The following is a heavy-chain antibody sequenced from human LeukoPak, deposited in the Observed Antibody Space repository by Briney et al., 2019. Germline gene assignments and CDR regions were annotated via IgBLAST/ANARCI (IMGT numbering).Heavy chain of an antibody. D-gene: IGHD2-2*01. CDR2: INPSGGST. CDR3: ARDRAPFYCSSTSCRYRFDP. CDR1: GYTFTSYY. J-gene: IGHJ5*02. Sequence: ASVKVSCKASGYTFTSYYMHWVRQAPGQGLEWMGIINPSGGSTSYAQKFQGRVTMTRDTSTSTVHMELSSLRSEDTAVYYCARDRAPFYCSSTSCRYRFDPWGQGTLVTVSS. V-gene: IGHV1-46*01.